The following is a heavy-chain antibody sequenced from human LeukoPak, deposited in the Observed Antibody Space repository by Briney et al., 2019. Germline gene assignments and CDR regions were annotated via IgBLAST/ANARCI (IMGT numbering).Heavy chain of an antibody. CDR3: ANGLQGYCSSTSCSNSDY. D-gene: IGHD2-2*01. V-gene: IGHV3-23*01. CDR2: ISGSGGST. CDR1: GFTFSSYA. J-gene: IGHJ4*02. Sequence: GGSLRLSCAASGFTFSSYAMSWVRQAPGKGLEWVSAISGSGGSTYYADSVKGRFTISRDNSKNTLYLQMNSLRAEDTAVYYCANGLQGYCSSTSCSNSDYWGQGTLVTVSS.